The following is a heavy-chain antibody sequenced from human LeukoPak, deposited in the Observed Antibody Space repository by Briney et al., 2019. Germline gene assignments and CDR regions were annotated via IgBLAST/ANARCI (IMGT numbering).Heavy chain of an antibody. CDR3: ARDSLGITMARGGPDS. CDR2: IIPNSGGT. CDR1: GYIFTDYY. J-gene: IGHJ5*01. V-gene: IGHV1-2*02. D-gene: IGHD3-10*01. Sequence: ASVTVSSTAPGYIFTDYYIHWVRHAPGQGREWMGWIIPNSGGTYSAQNLQGRVTMTRDTSVSTAYLELSRLRSDDTAVYYCARDSLGITMARGGPDSWGQGTLVTVSS.